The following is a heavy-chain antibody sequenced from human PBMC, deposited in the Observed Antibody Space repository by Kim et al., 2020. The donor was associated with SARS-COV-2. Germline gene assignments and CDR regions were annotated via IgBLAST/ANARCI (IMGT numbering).Heavy chain of an antibody. D-gene: IGHD2-21*01. V-gene: IGHV7-4-1*02. CDR3: ARGGETDAFDI. Sequence: PTYAQGFTGRFVFALDTSVSTAYLQISSLKAEDTAVYYCARGGETDAFDIWGQGTMVTVSS. J-gene: IGHJ3*02. CDR2: P.